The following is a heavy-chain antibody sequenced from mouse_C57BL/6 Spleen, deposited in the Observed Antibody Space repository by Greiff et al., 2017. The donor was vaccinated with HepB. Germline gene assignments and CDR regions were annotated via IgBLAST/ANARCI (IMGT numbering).Heavy chain of an antibody. V-gene: IGHV8-8*01. Sequence: TLKESGPGILQPSQTLSLTCSFSGFSLSTFGMGVGWIRQPSGKGLEWLAHIWWDDDKYYNPALKSRLTISKATSKNQVFLKIANVDTADTATYYCARISITTVVATEYFDVWGTGTTVTVSS. D-gene: IGHD1-1*01. J-gene: IGHJ1*03. CDR1: GFSLSTFGMG. CDR2: IWWDDDK. CDR3: ARISITTVVATEYFDV.